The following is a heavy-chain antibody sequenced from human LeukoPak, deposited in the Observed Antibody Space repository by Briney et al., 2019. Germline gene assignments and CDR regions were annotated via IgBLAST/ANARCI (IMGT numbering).Heavy chain of an antibody. CDR2: MSVTGGKT. V-gene: IGHV3-23*01. CDR3: AKAVYLYYFDY. J-gene: IGHJ4*02. D-gene: IGHD2-8*01. Sequence: GGSLRLSCAASGFTFSSYAMSWVRHAPGKGLEWVSAMSVTGGKTYYADSVKGRFTISRDNSKNTLYLQMNSLRAEDTALYYCAKAVYLYYFDYWGQGTLVTVSS. CDR1: GFTFSSYA.